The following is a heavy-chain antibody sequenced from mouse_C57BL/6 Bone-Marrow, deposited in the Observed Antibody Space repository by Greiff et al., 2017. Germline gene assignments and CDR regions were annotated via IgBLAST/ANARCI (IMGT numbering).Heavy chain of an antibody. D-gene: IGHD1-1*01. V-gene: IGHV5-6*01. J-gene: IGHJ3*01. Sequence: EVHLVESGEGLVKPGGSLKLSCAASGFTFSSYAMSWVRQTPEKRLEWVAYISSGGSYTYYPDSVKGRFTISRDNAKNTLYLQMSSLKSEDTAMYYCARHDYYGRFAYWGQGTLVTVSA. CDR1: GFTFSSYA. CDR3: ARHDYYGRFAY. CDR2: ISSGGSYT.